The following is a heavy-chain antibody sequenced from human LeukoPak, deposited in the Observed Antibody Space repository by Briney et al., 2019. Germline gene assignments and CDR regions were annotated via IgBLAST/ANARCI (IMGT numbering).Heavy chain of an antibody. CDR1: GFTFSDYY. J-gene: IGHJ3*02. CDR2: ISSSGSTI. V-gene: IGHV3-11*01. Sequence: GGSLRLSCAASGFTFSDYYMSWLRQAPGKGLEWVSYISSSGSTIYYADSVKGRFTISRDNAKNSLYLQMNSLRAEDTAVYYCAREGGTSYTYYDILTGYDDAFDIWGQGTMVTVSS. CDR3: AREGGTSYTYYDILTGYDDAFDI. D-gene: IGHD3-9*01.